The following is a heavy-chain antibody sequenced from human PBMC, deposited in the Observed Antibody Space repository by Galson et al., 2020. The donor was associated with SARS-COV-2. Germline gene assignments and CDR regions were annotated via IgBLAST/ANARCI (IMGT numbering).Heavy chain of an antibody. V-gene: IGHV4-4*07. CDR2: IYTSGST. J-gene: IGHJ5*02. Sequence: SETLSLTCAVYGGSFSGYYWSWIRQPAGKGLEWIGRIYTSGSTNYNPSLKSRVTISVDTSKNQFSLKLSSVTAADTAVYYCARERYCSGGSCYSGNWFDPWGQGTLVTVSS. CDR1: GGSFSGYY. CDR3: ARERYCSGGSCYSGNWFDP. D-gene: IGHD2-15*01.